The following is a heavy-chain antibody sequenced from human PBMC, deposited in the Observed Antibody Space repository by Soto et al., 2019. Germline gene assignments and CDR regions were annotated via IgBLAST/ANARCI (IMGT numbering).Heavy chain of an antibody. CDR2: IIPIFGTA. CDR1: GGTFSSYA. Sequence: SVKVSCKASGGTFSSYAISWVRQAPGQGLEWMGGIIPIFGTANYAQKFRGRVTITADESTSTAYMELSSLRAEDTGVYYCAKNTRVPNNWGQGTLVTVSS. J-gene: IGHJ4*02. D-gene: IGHD3-3*01. CDR3: AKNTRVPNN. V-gene: IGHV1-69*13.